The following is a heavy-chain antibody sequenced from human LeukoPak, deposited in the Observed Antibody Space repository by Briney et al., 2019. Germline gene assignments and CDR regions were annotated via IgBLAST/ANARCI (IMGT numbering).Heavy chain of an antibody. CDR1: GYTFTSYG. Sequence: ASVKVSCKASGYTFTSYGISWVRQALGQGLEWMGWISAYNGNTNYAQKLQGRVTMTTDTSTSTAYMELRSLRSDDTAVYYCARYVWYYDSGGYYPDAFDIWGQGTMVTVSS. J-gene: IGHJ3*02. D-gene: IGHD3-22*01. V-gene: IGHV1-18*01. CDR2: ISAYNGNT. CDR3: ARYVWYYDSGGYYPDAFDI.